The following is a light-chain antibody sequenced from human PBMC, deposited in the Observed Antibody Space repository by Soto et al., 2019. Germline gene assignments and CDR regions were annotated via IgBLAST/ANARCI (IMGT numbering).Light chain of an antibody. V-gene: IGKV1-5*01. Sequence: DSQMTQSPSTLSATVGDRVTITCRASQSISSWLAWYQQKPGKAPKLLIYDASSLESGVPSRFSGSGSGTEFTFTISSLQPDDFATYYCQQYNSYPGFGQGTKVEIK. J-gene: IGKJ1*01. CDR1: QSISSW. CDR3: QQYNSYPG. CDR2: DAS.